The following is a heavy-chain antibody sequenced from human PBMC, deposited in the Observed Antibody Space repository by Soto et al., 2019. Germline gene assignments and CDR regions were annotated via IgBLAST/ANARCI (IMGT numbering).Heavy chain of an antibody. CDR2: ISSGSSTI. J-gene: IGHJ6*03. Sequence: GGSLRLSCAASGFTFSTYSMNWVRQAPGKGLEWVSYISSGSSTIYYADSVKGRFTISRDNAKNSLYLQIDSLRAEDTAVYYATRSAYMDVWGTGTLVTVSS. CDR3: TRSAYMDV. V-gene: IGHV3-48*01. CDR1: GFTFSTYS. D-gene: IGHD2-2*01.